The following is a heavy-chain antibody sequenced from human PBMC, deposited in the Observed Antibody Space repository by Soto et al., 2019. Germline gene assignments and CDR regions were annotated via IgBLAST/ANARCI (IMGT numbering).Heavy chain of an antibody. V-gene: IGHV3-33*01. CDR3: ARDVRARSYDL. CDR2: IWYDGSNK. J-gene: IGHJ5*02. Sequence: QVQLVESGGGVVQPGRSLRLSCAASGFTFRNYGMHWVRQAPGMGLEWLAVIWYDGSNKYYADSVKGRFTISRDNSKNTLYLEMNSLRDEDTAVYYCARDVRARSYDLWGQGTLVIVSS. D-gene: IGHD3-10*02. CDR1: GFTFRNYG.